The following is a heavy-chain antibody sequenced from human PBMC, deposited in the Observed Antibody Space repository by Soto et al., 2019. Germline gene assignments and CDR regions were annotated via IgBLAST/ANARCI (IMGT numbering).Heavy chain of an antibody. CDR3: ARGLGGCDGDYNYFDY. J-gene: IGHJ4*02. CDR2: ISYDGSNK. Sequence: QVQLVESGGGVVQPGRSLRLSCAASGFTFSNYAMHWVRQPPGKGLEWVTVISYDGSNKYYADSVKGRFTISRDNSKNXVYLQMTSLRAEDTAVYYCARGLGGCDGDYNYFDYWGQGTLVTVSS. CDR1: GFTFSNYA. D-gene: IGHD4-17*01. V-gene: IGHV3-30-3*01.